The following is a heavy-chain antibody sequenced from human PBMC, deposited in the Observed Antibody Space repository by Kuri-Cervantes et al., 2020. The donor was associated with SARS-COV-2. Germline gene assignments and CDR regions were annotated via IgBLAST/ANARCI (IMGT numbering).Heavy chain of an antibody. J-gene: IGHJ4*02. V-gene: IGHV1-2*02. D-gene: IGHD6-25*01. Sequence: ASVKVSCKASGYTFTSYDINWVRQATGQGLEWMGWINPNSGGTNYAQKFQGRVTMTRDTSISTAYMELSRLRSDDTAVYYCARGGAARFSMSFDYWGQGTLVTVSS. CDR1: GYTFTSYD. CDR2: INPNSGGT. CDR3: ARGGAARFSMSFDY.